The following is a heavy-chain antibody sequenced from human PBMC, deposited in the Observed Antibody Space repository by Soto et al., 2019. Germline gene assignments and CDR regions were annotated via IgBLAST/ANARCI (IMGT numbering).Heavy chain of an antibody. CDR2: ISESGGST. CDR3: ARTDADLRFFGPYFFDY. V-gene: IGHV3-23*01. J-gene: IGHJ4*02. CDR1: GFTFSRYA. Sequence: GGSLRLSCAASGFTFSRYAMTWVRQAPGKGLEWVSAISESGGSTYYADSVKGRFNISRDNSKNTLYLQLNSLRAEDAAIYYCARTDADLRFFGPYFFDYWGQGALVTVSS. D-gene: IGHD3-3*01.